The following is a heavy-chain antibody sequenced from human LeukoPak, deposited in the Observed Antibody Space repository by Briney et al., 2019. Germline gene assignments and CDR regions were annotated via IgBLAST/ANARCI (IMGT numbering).Heavy chain of an antibody. CDR2: ISSSGGST. D-gene: IGHD3-16*01. CDR1: GFTFSSYA. V-gene: IGHV3-23*01. J-gene: IGHJ4*02. Sequence: GGSLRLSCAASGFTFSSYAMSWVRQAPGKGLEWVSAISSSGGSTYYADSVKGRFTICKDNTKNTLYLQMNSLRAEDTAVYYCAKGEKQYDYVWGSYGDYWGQGTLVTVSS. CDR3: AKGEKQYDYVWGSYGDY.